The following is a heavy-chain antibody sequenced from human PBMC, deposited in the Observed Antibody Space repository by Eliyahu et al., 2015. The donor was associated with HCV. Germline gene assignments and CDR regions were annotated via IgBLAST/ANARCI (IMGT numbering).Heavy chain of an antibody. J-gene: IGHJ4*02. CDR3: ARMHSSGYFTFDY. D-gene: IGHD3-22*01. V-gene: IGHV4-39*01. Sequence: QLQLQESGPGLVKPSETLSLTCTVXGGSISSSTYYWGWIRQPPGKGLEWIGSIYYSGNTYYNPSLKSRVTISVDTSKNQFSLKLSSVTAADTAIYYCARMHSSGYFTFDYWGQGTLVTVSS. CDR2: IYYSGNT. CDR1: GGSISSSTYY.